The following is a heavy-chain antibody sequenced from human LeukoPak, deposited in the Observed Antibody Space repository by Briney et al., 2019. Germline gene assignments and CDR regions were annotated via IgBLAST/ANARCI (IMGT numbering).Heavy chain of an antibody. CDR3: ARQKGDTAMVSA. Sequence: TSETLSLTCTVSGGSISSSSYYWGWIRQPPGKGLEWIGSIYYSGSTYYNPSLKSRVTISVDTSKNQFSLKLSSVTAADTAVYYCARQKGDTAMVSAWGQGTLVTVSS. J-gene: IGHJ5*02. V-gene: IGHV4-39*01. CDR1: GGSISSSSYY. CDR2: IYYSGST. D-gene: IGHD5-18*01.